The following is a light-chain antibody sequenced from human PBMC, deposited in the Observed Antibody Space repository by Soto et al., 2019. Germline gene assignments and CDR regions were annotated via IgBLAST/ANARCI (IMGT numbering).Light chain of an antibody. CDR2: DVS. Sequence: IVLTQSPATLSVSPGERATLSCRASQNISNYLIWYQQKPGQAPRLLIYDVSNRATDTPARFSGSGSGTEFSLTISSLQPEDSATYFCLQHNSYPRTFGQGTKVEIK. J-gene: IGKJ1*01. CDR1: QNISNY. V-gene: IGKV3-11*01. CDR3: LQHNSYPRT.